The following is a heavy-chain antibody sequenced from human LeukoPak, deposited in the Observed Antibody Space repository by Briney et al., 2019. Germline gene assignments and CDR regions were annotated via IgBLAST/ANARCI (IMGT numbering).Heavy chain of an antibody. V-gene: IGHV3-23*01. Sequence: HPGGSLRLSCAASGFTFNSYAMSWVRQAPGKGLEWVSGISGSGGSTYYADSVKGRFTIYRDNSKNSLYLQMNSLRAEDTAIYYCTRVGYIDEGIDYWGQGTLVTVSS. D-gene: IGHD5-24*01. CDR2: ISGSGGST. CDR3: TRVGYIDEGIDY. CDR1: GFTFNSYA. J-gene: IGHJ4*02.